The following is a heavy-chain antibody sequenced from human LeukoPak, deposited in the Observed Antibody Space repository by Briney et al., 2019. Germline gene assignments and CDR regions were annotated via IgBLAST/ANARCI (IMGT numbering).Heavy chain of an antibody. D-gene: IGHD3-10*01. CDR2: INAGNGNT. Sequence: ASVKVSCKASGYTFTSYAMHWVRQAPGQRLEWMGWINAGNGNTKYSQKFQGRVTMTEDTSTDTAYMELSSLRSEDTAVYYCAISGGFGEFQIDYWGQGTLVTVSS. V-gene: IGHV1-3*01. J-gene: IGHJ4*02. CDR3: AISGGFGEFQIDY. CDR1: GYTFTSYA.